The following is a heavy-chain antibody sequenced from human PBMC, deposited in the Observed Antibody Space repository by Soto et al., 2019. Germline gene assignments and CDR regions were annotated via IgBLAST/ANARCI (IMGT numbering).Heavy chain of an antibody. D-gene: IGHD6-25*01. J-gene: IGHJ3*02. CDR2: VTPDGSSK. CDR3: TTISTAVDYFAFDI. V-gene: IGHV3-74*01. CDR1: GFRFRDYW. Sequence: EVQLVESGGGLVRPGGSLSLSCAASGFRFRDYWMHWVRQPPGGGLVWVSRVTPDGSSKDYADSVQGRFTISRDNANNMVYLQMDNLRVEDTAVYYCTTISTAVDYFAFDIWGLGTMVTGSS.